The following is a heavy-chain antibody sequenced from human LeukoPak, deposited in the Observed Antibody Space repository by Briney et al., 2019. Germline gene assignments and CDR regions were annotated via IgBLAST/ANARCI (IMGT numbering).Heavy chain of an antibody. D-gene: IGHD3-22*01. CDR2: ISGSGGST. Sequence: GGSLRDSCAASGFTFSSYAMSWVRQAPGKGLEWVSAISGSGGSTYYADSVEGRSTISRDNSKNTLYLQMNSLRAEDTAVYYCAKSANYYDSSCYYFDYWGQGTMVTVSS. CDR3: AKSANYYDSSCYYFDY. V-gene: IGHV3-23*01. CDR1: GFTFSSYA. J-gene: IGHJ4*02.